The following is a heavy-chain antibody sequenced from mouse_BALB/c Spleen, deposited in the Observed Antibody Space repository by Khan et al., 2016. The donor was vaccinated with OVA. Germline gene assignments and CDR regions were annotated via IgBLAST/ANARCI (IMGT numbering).Heavy chain of an antibody. Sequence: EVQLQESGPGLVKPSQSLSLTCTVTGYSITSDYAWNWIRQFPGNKLEWMGYINYSGSTSYHPSLKSRISITRDTSKNQFFLQLTSVTTEDTATYYCARGVRLTYWGQGTLVTVSA. V-gene: IGHV3-2*02. CDR1: GYSITSDYA. CDR3: ARGVRLTY. CDR2: INYSGST. J-gene: IGHJ3*01. D-gene: IGHD2-14*01.